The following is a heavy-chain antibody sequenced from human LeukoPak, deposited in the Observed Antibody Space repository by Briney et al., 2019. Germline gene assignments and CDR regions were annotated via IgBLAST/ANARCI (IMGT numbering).Heavy chain of an antibody. CDR3: ARGWGYYYYYYMDV. CDR1: GYTFTGYY. CDR2: INPNSGGT. D-gene: IGHD1-26*01. J-gene: IGHJ6*03. Sequence: ASVKVSCKASGYTFTGYYMHWVRQAPGQGLEWMGWINPNSGGTNYAQKFQGRVTMTRDTSISTAYMELSRLRSDDTAVYYCARGWGYYYYYYMDVWGKGTTVTISS. V-gene: IGHV1-2*02.